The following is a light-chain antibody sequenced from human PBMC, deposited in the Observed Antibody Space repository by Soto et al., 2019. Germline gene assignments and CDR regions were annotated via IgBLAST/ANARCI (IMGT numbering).Light chain of an antibody. CDR2: AAS. CDR3: HKSYSAPQA. J-gene: IGKJ2*01. CDR1: QSISTY. V-gene: IGKV1-39*01. Sequence: DIQMTQSPSTLSASVGDRVTITCRASQSISTYLNWYQQKPGKTPKLLIYAASSLQSGVPSRFSGSGSGTDFNLTISNLQPEDFATYYCHKSYSAPQAFGQGTKLDIK.